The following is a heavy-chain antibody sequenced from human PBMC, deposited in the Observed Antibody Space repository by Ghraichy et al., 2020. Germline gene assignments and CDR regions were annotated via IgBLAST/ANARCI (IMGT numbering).Heavy chain of an antibody. Sequence: LSLTCAASGFTFSSYAMSWVRQAPGKGLEWVSAISGSGGSTYYADSVKGRFTISRDNSKNTLYLQMNSLRAEDTAVYYCAKRTSLLLRTPYFDYWGQGTLVTVSS. D-gene: IGHD2-15*01. CDR3: AKRTSLLLRTPYFDY. V-gene: IGHV3-23*01. CDR2: ISGSGGST. CDR1: GFTFSSYA. J-gene: IGHJ4*02.